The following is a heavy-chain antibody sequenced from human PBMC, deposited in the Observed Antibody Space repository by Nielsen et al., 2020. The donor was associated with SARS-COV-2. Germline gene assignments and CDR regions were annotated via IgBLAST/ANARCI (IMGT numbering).Heavy chain of an antibody. J-gene: IGHJ6*02. CDR1: GGSISSYY. CDR2: IYYSGST. CDR3: ARSYVLTAYYGMDV. D-gene: IGHD3-9*01. Sequence: SETLSLTCTVSGGSISSYYWSWIRQPPGKGLEWIGYIYYSGSTYYNPSLKSRVTISVGTSKNQFSLRLSSVTAADTAVYYCARSYVLTAYYGMDVWGQGTTVTVSS. V-gene: IGHV4-59*08.